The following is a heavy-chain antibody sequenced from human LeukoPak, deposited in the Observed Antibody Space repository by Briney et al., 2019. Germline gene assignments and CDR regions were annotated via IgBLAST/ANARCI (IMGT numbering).Heavy chain of an antibody. CDR3: ARGGYNYGVDC. CDR1: GFTFSSYE. V-gene: IGHV3-48*03. D-gene: IGHD5-18*01. J-gene: IGHJ4*02. CDR2: ISNSGTI. Sequence: GGSLRLSCAASGFTFSSYEMNWVRQAPGRGLEWVSYISNSGTIYYGDSVKGRFTISRDNAKNSLYLQMNSLRVDDMAVYYCARGGYNYGVDCWGQGTLVTVSS.